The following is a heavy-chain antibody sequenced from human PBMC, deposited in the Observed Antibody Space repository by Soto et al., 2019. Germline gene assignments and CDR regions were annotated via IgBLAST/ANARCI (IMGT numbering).Heavy chain of an antibody. D-gene: IGHD5-18*01. J-gene: IGHJ4*02. CDR1: GGSISSGGYY. Sequence: QVQLQESGPGLVQPSQTLSLTCTVPGGSISSGGYYWSWIRQHPAKGLEWIGYIYNNGNTYYNPSLKSRVSISVDPSKEEFSLKLYSVTSADTAVYYCGGSRRVDTATGYFDSWGQGTLVTVSS. CDR2: IYNNGNT. V-gene: IGHV4-31*03. CDR3: GGSRRVDTATGYFDS.